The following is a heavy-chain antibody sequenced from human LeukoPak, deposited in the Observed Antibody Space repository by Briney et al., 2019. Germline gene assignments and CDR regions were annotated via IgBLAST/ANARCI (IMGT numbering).Heavy chain of an antibody. CDR2: IRSKAYGGTT. D-gene: IGHD2-2*01. CDR1: GFTFGDYA. J-gene: IGHJ4*02. Sequence: GRSLRLSCTASGFTFGDYAMNWVRQAPGKGLEWVGFIRSKAYGGTTEYAASVRGRFTISRDDSKSIAYLQMNSLKTEDTAVYYCTRVGLPAATPFDYWGQGTLVTVSS. V-gene: IGHV3-49*04. CDR3: TRVGLPAATPFDY.